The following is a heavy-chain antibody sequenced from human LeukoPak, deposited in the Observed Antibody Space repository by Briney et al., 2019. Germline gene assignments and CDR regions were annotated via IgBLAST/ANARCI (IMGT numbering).Heavy chain of an antibody. J-gene: IGHJ4*02. CDR2: ISNGGGYT. D-gene: IGHD3-10*01. Sequence: GGSLRLSCAASGFTFTSHAMTWVRQAPGRGLEWVSTISNGGGYTYYADSVKGRFTLSRDNSKNALYLQMNSLRAEDTAVYYCAKALSGSDWYYFDYWGRGILVTVSS. CDR1: GFTFTSHA. CDR3: AKALSGSDWYYFDY. V-gene: IGHV3-23*01.